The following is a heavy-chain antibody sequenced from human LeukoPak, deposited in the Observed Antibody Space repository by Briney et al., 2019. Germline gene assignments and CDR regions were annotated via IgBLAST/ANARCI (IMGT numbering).Heavy chain of an antibody. CDR3: ARAHGSGSYYSPVY. D-gene: IGHD3-10*01. CDR1: GGTFSSYA. Sequence: SVKVSCKASGGTFSSYAISWVRQAPAQGLEGMGGIIPIFGTANYAQKFQGRVTITTDESTSTAYMELSSLRSEDTAVYYCARAHGSGSYYSPVYWGQGTLVTVSS. CDR2: IIPIFGTA. J-gene: IGHJ4*02. V-gene: IGHV1-69*05.